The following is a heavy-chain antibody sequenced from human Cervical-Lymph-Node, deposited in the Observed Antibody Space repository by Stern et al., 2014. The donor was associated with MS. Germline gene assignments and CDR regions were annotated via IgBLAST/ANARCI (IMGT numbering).Heavy chain of an antibody. CDR2: LYWDDDE. CDR3: AHTDRERHYFGSGAFYYFDY. CDR1: GFSLSTSGVG. Sequence: QVTLKESGPTLVKPTQTLTLTCTFSGFSLSTSGVGVAWIRQPPGKALEWLALLYWDDDEGYSPSLRSRLTITRGTSKNQVVLTMTNMDPVDTATYYCAHTDRERHYFGSGAFYYFDYWGPGTLVTVSS. J-gene: IGHJ4*02. D-gene: IGHD3-10*01. V-gene: IGHV2-5*02.